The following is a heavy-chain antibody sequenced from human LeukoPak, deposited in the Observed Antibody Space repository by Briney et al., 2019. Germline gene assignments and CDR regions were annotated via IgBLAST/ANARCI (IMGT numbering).Heavy chain of an antibody. CDR3: AKGATGWYLGYFDY. V-gene: IGHV3-23*01. J-gene: IGHJ4*02. CDR1: GFTFGTYA. D-gene: IGHD6-19*01. CDR2: ISGSGDST. Sequence: GGSLRLSCAASGFTFGTYAMSWVRQAPGKGLEWVSVISGSGDSTYYADSVKGRFTISRDNSKNTLYLQMNSLRAEDTAVYYCAKGATGWYLGYFDYWGQGNLVTVSS.